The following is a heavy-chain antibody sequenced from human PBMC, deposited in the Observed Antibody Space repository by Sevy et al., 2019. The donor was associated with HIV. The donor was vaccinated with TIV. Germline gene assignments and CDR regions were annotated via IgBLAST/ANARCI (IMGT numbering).Heavy chain of an antibody. CDR3: ARVGIFEGSESHFRFTDY. J-gene: IGHJ4*02. D-gene: IGHD3-10*01. Sequence: GGSLRLSCAASGFTFSTYWMTWVRQAPGKGLEWVANINQDGSKKNYVDSMKGRFTISRDNAKNSLYVQMNSLRAEDTAVYYCARVGIFEGSESHFRFTDYWGQGILVTVSS. CDR2: INQDGSKK. V-gene: IGHV3-7*01. CDR1: GFTFSTYW.